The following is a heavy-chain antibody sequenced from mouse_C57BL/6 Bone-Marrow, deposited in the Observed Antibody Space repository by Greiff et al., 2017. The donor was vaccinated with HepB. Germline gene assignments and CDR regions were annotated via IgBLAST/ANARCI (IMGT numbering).Heavy chain of an antibody. D-gene: IGHD1-1*01. V-gene: IGHV1-82*01. CDR1: GYAFSSSW. CDR3: ARELLDRYFDV. CDR2: IYPGDGDT. J-gene: IGHJ1*03. Sequence: VKLMESGPELVKPGASVKISCKASGYAFSSSWMNWVKQRPGKGLEWIGRIYPGDGDTNYNGKFKGKATLTADKSSSTAYMQLSSLTSEDSAVYFCARELLDRYFDVWGTGTTVTVSS.